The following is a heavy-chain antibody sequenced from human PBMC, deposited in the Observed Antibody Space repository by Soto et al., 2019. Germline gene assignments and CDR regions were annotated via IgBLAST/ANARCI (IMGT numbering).Heavy chain of an antibody. D-gene: IGHD6-19*01. CDR2: TRNKANSYTT. CDR3: ARVALGSDTVAGYFDY. Sequence: GGSLRLSCAASGFTFSDHYMDWVRQAPGKGLEWVGRTRNKANSYTTEYAASVKGRFTISRDDSKNSLYLQMNSLKTEDTAVYYCARVALGSDTVAGYFDYWGQGTLVTVSS. CDR1: GFTFSDHY. V-gene: IGHV3-72*01. J-gene: IGHJ4*02.